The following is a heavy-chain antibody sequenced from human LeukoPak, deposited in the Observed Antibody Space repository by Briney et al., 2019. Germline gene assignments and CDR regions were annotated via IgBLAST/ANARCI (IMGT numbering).Heavy chain of an antibody. V-gene: IGHV4-59*01. Sequence: SETLSLTCTVSGGSLSSYYWSWIRQPPGKGLEWIGYIYYSGSTNYNPSLKSRVTISVDTSKNQFSLKLSSVTAADTAVYYCARGVVVAASVDYWGQGTLVTVSS. CDR2: IYYSGST. D-gene: IGHD2-15*01. CDR1: GGSLSSYY. J-gene: IGHJ4*02. CDR3: ARGVVVAASVDY.